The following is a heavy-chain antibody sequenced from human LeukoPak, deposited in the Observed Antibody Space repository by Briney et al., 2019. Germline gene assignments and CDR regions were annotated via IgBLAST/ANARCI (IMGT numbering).Heavy chain of an antibody. CDR3: ARVRRIAAAIGAEYFQH. CDR1: GGSISNSPYY. D-gene: IGHD6-13*01. CDR2: IYYGGST. V-gene: IGHV4-39*07. Sequence: SETLSLTCTVSGGSISNSPYYWGWIRQPPGKGLEWIGSIYYGGSTYNNPSLKSRVSISVATSKNQFSLKLSSVTAADTAVYYCARVRRIAAAIGAEYFQHWGQGTLVTVSS. J-gene: IGHJ1*01.